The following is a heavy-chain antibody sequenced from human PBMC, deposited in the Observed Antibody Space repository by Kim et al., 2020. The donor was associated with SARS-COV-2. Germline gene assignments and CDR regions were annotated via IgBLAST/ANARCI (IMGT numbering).Heavy chain of an antibody. CDR1: GYTFTSYA. Sequence: ASVKVSCKASGYTFTSYAMHWVRQAPGQRLEWMGWIIAGNGNAKYSQKFQGRVTITRDTSTSTAYMELSSLRSEDTAVYYCARVRADDGCGGFDRWGQGT. J-gene: IGHJ5*02. CDR3: ARVRADDGCGGFDR. V-gene: IGHV1-3*01. CDR2: IIAGNGNA. D-gene: IGHD2-21*01.